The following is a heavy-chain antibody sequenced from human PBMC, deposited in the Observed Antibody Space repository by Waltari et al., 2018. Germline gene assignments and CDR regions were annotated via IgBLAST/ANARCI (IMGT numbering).Heavy chain of an antibody. Sequence: EVQLVESGGGLVQPGGSLRLSCAASGFTFSTYSMNWVRQAPGKGLVWVSYISSSSSTMSSADSVKCRFTNSRDNAKNSLYLQMNSLRAEDTAVYYCARERVTGTTFIFDYWGQGTLVTVSS. CDR3: ARERVTGTTFIFDY. V-gene: IGHV3-48*01. J-gene: IGHJ4*02. CDR1: GFTFSTYS. CDR2: ISSSSSTM. D-gene: IGHD1-7*01.